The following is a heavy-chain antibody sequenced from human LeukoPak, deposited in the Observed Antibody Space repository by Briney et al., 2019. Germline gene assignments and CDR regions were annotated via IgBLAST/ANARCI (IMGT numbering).Heavy chain of an antibody. CDR2: MNSDGSGT. CDR1: GFTFSSYW. D-gene: IGHD3-22*01. Sequence: PGGSLRLSCAASGFTFSSYWMHWVRHVPGKGLVWVSRMNSDGSGTSYADSVRGRFTISRDNAKNTLYLQMNSLRAEDTAVYYCAKAPRKWVVIGSAFDIWGQGTMVTVSS. J-gene: IGHJ3*02. CDR3: AKAPRKWVVIGSAFDI. V-gene: IGHV3-74*01.